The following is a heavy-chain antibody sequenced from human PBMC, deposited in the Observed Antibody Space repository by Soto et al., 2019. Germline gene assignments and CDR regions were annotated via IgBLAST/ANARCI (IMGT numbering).Heavy chain of an antibody. J-gene: IGHJ4*02. V-gene: IGHV4-30-2*01. CDR3: ARVADSYGWGFDY. D-gene: IGHD5-18*01. CDR2: IYHSGST. CDR1: GGSISSGGYS. Sequence: QLQLQESGSGLVKPSQTLSLTCAVSGGSISSGGYSWSWIRQPPGKGLEWIGYIYHSGSTYYNPSLKSRVTISVDRSKNQFSLKLSSVSAADTAVYYCARVADSYGWGFDYWGQGTLVTVSS.